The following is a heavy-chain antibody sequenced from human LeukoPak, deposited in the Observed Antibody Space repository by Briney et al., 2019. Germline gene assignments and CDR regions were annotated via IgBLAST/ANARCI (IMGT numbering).Heavy chain of an antibody. Sequence: GGSLRLSCAASGFTFSSYSMHWVRQAPGKGLEWVAVIWYDGSNKYYADSVKGRFTISRDNSKNTLYLQMNSLRAEDTAVYYCARPPYYYYDSSGYPDYWGQGTLVTVSS. J-gene: IGHJ4*02. CDR2: IWYDGSNK. CDR3: ARPPYYYYDSSGYPDY. V-gene: IGHV3-30*19. CDR1: GFTFSSYS. D-gene: IGHD3-22*01.